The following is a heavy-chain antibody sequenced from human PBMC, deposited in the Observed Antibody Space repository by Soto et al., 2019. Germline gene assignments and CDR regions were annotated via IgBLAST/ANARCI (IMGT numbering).Heavy chain of an antibody. CDR3: ARGAVAGLRGYYFDY. Sequence: QVQLVQSGAEVKKPGASVKVSCKASGYTFTSYAMHWVRQAPGQRLEWMGWINAGNGNTKYSQKFQGRVTINRDTSASTAYMELSSLRSEDTAVYYCARGAVAGLRGYYFDYWGQGTLVTVSS. J-gene: IGHJ4*02. CDR1: GYTFTSYA. V-gene: IGHV1-3*01. CDR2: INAGNGNT. D-gene: IGHD6-19*01.